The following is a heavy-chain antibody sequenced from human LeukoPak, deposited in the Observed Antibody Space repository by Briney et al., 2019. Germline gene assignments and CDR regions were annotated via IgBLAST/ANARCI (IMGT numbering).Heavy chain of an antibody. J-gene: IGHJ6*03. CDR3: ATQVDTAMVNYYYYYMDV. V-gene: IGHV1-69*05. D-gene: IGHD5-18*01. Sequence: GASVKVSCKASGGTFSSYAISWVRQAPGQGLEWMGGIIPIFGTANYAQKFQGRVTITTDESASTAYMELSSLGSEDTAVYYCATQVDTAMVNYYYYYMDVWGKGTTVTVSS. CDR1: GGTFSSYA. CDR2: IIPIFGTA.